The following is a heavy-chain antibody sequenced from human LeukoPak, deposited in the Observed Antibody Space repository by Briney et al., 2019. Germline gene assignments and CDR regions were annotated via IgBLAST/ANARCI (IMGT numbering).Heavy chain of an antibody. CDR3: ARAGYCDY. V-gene: IGHV3-7*04. J-gene: IGHJ4*02. CDR2: INQDGSEK. D-gene: IGHD2-15*01. CDR1: GFTFSSYA. Sequence: GGSLRLSCSASGFTFSSYAMHWVRQAPGKGLEWVANINQDGSEKYYVDSVKGRFTISRDNAKNSLYLQMNSLRAEDTAVYYCARAGYCDYWGQGTLVTVSS.